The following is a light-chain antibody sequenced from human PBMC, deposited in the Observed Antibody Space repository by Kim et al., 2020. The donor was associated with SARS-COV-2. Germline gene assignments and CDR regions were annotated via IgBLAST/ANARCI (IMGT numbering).Light chain of an antibody. CDR3: QQYNVWPPVWT. CDR2: GAS. CDR1: QSVSSR. Sequence: EIVMTQSPATLSVSPGERATLSCRASQSVSSRLAWYQQKPGEAPRLLIYGASTRATGIPARFSSSGSGTEFTLTISSLQSEDFAVYYCQQYNVWPPVWTFGQGTKVDIK. V-gene: IGKV3-15*01. J-gene: IGKJ1*01.